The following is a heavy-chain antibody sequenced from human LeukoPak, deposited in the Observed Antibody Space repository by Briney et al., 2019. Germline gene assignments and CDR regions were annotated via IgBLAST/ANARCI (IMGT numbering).Heavy chain of an antibody. D-gene: IGHD3-3*01. Sequence: GGSLRLSCAASGSTFDDYAMHWVRQAPGKGLEWVSGISWNSGSIGYADSVKGRFTISRDNAKNSLYLQMNSLRAEDMALYYCAKDKSRFLEWLSFDYRGQGTLVTVSS. CDR2: ISWNSGSI. CDR1: GSTFDDYA. J-gene: IGHJ4*02. CDR3: AKDKSRFLEWLSFDY. V-gene: IGHV3-9*03.